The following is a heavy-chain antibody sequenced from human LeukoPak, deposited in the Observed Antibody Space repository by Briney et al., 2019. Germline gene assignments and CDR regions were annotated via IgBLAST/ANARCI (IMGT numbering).Heavy chain of an antibody. Sequence: GGSLRLSCSASGFNFIDYAMHWVRQVPGKGLEYVSGTSTDGTNTHYADSVKGRFTMSRDNSKNTLFLQMASLRAEETAVYYCVKGLGDSTGYYNGLHIWGQGTMVTVSS. J-gene: IGHJ3*02. V-gene: IGHV3-64D*06. CDR3: VKGLGDSTGYYNGLHI. CDR2: TSTDGTNT. CDR1: GFNFIDYA. D-gene: IGHD3-22*01.